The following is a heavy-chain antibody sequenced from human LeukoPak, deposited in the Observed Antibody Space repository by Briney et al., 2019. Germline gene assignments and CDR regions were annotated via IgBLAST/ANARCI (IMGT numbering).Heavy chain of an antibody. CDR1: GGSISSYY. V-gene: IGHV4-59*01. CDR3: AGLRLVDGYHFDY. J-gene: IGHJ4*02. D-gene: IGHD5-12*01. CDR2: IYYSGST. Sequence: PSETLSLTCTVSGGSISSYYWSWIRQPPGKGLEWIGYIYYSGSTNYNPSLKSRVTISVDTSKNQFSLKLSSVTAADTAVYYCAGLRLVDGYHFDYWGQGTLVTVSS.